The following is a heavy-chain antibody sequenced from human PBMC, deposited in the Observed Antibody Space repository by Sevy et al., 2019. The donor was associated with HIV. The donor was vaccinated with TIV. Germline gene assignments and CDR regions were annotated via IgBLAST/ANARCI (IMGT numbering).Heavy chain of an antibody. J-gene: IGHJ3*02. CDR2: IYTSGST. V-gene: IGHV4-4*07. Sequence: SETLSLTCTVSGGSISSYYWSWIRQPAGKGLEWIGRIYTSGSTNYNPSLKSRVTMSVDTSKNQFSLKLSFVTAADTAVYYCARDIGSSWYDAFDIWGQGTMVTVSS. CDR1: GGSISSYY. CDR3: ARDIGSSWYDAFDI. D-gene: IGHD6-13*01.